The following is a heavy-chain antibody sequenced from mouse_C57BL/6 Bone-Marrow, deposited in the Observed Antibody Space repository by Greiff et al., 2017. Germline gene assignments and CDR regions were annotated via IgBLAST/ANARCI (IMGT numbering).Heavy chain of an antibody. CDR2: INPGSGGT. J-gene: IGHJ2*01. Sequence: VKLPESGAELVRPGTSVKVSCKASGYAFTNYLIEWVKQRPGQGLEWIGVINPGSGGTNYNEKFKGKATLTADKSSSTAYMQLSSLTSEDSAVYFCALYYGSTPDYWGQGTTLTVSS. V-gene: IGHV1-54*01. CDR3: ALYYGSTPDY. CDR1: GYAFTNYL. D-gene: IGHD1-1*01.